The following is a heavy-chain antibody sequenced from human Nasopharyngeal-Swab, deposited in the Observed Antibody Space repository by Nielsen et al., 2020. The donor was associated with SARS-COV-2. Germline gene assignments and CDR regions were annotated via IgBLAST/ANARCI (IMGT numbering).Heavy chain of an antibody. Sequence: GESLKISCAASGFTFSTYSMNWVRQAPGKGLEWVSSISSTSNYIYYADSVKGRFTISRDNAKNSLYLQINSLRAEDTAVYYCARDSGDLEWLFGGYGMDVWGQGTTVTVSS. CDR2: ISSTSNYI. CDR1: GFTFSTYS. V-gene: IGHV3-21*01. J-gene: IGHJ6*02. D-gene: IGHD3-3*01. CDR3: ARDSGDLEWLFGGYGMDV.